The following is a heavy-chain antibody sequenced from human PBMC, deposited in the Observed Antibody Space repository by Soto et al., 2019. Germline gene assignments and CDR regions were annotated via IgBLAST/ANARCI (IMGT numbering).Heavy chain of an antibody. CDR3: ARDSGYSYGPFDY. CDR1: GFTFSSYS. Sequence: GGSLRLSCAASGFTFSSYSMNWVRQAPGKVLEWVSYISSSSSTIYYADSVKGRFTISRDNAKNSPYLQMNSLRDEDTAVYYCARDSGYSYGPFDYWGQGTLVTVSS. J-gene: IGHJ4*02. CDR2: ISSSSSTI. V-gene: IGHV3-48*02. D-gene: IGHD5-18*01.